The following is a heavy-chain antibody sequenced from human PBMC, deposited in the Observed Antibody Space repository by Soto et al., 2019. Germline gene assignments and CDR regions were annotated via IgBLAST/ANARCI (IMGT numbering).Heavy chain of an antibody. CDR2: IYDSGSS. CDR1: GGSVSRGDYF. CDR3: AREKGYISGPKNLDS. V-gene: IGHV4-30-4*01. Sequence: TLSLTFTVSGGSVSRGDYFWIWIRQPPGKGLEWIGYIYDSGSSYYNPSLKSRVTMSVDTSKNQFSLKLRAVTPADTAMYYCAREKGYISGPKNLDSWGQGTLVTVSS. J-gene: IGHJ4*02. D-gene: IGHD5-12*01.